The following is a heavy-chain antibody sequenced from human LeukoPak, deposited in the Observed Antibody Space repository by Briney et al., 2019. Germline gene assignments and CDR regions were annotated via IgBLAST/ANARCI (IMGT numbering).Heavy chain of an antibody. CDR1: GGSISSYY. CDR2: IYYSGST. CDR3: ARGEGYCSGGSCFIDGFDI. Sequence: SETLSLTCTVSGGSISSYYWNWIRQPPGKGLEGSGHIYYSGSTNYNPSLKSRVTISVDTSKTQFSLKLSSVTAADTAVYYCARGEGYCSGGSCFIDGFDIWGQGTMVTVSS. J-gene: IGHJ3*02. D-gene: IGHD2-15*01. V-gene: IGHV4-59*01.